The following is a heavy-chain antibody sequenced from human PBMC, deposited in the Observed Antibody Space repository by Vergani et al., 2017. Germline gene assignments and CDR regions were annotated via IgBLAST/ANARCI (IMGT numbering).Heavy chain of an antibody. Sequence: QVQLVQSGAEVKKPGSSVKVSCKASGGTFSSYAISWVRQAPGQGLEWMGGIIPIFGTANYAQKFQGRVTITADESTSTAYMELSSLRSEDTAVYYCASTIVATTYGYNAFDIWGQGTMVTVSS. CDR3: ASTIVATTYGYNAFDI. V-gene: IGHV1-69*01. D-gene: IGHD5-12*01. J-gene: IGHJ3*02. CDR1: GGTFSSYA. CDR2: IIPIFGTA.